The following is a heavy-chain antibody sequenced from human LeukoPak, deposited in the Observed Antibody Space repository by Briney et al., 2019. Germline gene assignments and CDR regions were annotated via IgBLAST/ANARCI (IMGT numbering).Heavy chain of an antibody. D-gene: IGHD6-13*01. Sequence: PGGSLRLSCAASGFTFSSYAMSWVRQASGKGLEWVSAISGSGGSTYYADSVKGRFTISRDNSKNTLYLQMNSLRAEDTAVYYCAKDIAAVIPYNWFDPWGQGTLVTVSS. V-gene: IGHV3-23*01. CDR2: ISGSGGST. J-gene: IGHJ5*02. CDR1: GFTFSSYA. CDR3: AKDIAAVIPYNWFDP.